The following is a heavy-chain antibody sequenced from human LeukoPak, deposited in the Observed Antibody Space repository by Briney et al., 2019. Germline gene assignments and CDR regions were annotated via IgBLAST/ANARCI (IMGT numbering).Heavy chain of an antibody. J-gene: IGHJ3*02. V-gene: IGHV1-2*02. CDR2: INPNRGGT. CDR3: ARYCSGGSCYSQAFDI. D-gene: IGHD2-15*01. Sequence: ASVKVSCKASGYTFTGYYMHWVRQAPGQGLEWMGWINPNRGGTNYAQKFQGRVTMTRDTSISTAYMELSRLRSDDTAVYYCARYCSGGSCYSQAFDIWGQGTMVTVSS. CDR1: GYTFTGYY.